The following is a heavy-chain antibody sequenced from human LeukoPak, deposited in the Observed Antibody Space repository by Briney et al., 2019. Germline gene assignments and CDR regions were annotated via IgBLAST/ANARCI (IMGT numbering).Heavy chain of an antibody. CDR2: INPNSGGT. CDR1: GYTFTGYY. V-gene: IGHV1-2*02. D-gene: IGHD5-12*01. J-gene: IGHJ4*02. CDR3: ARDLYSGYDPAGY. Sequence: ASVKVSCKASGYTFTGYYMHWVRQAPGQGLEWMGWINPNSGGTNYAQKFQGRVTMTRDTSISTAYMELSRLRSDDTAVYYCARDLYSGYDPAGYWGQGTLVTVSS.